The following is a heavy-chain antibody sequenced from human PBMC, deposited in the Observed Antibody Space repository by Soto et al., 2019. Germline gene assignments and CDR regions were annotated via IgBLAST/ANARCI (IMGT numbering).Heavy chain of an antibody. V-gene: IGHV4-59*01. CDR3: ARTRDNNINYYYALDV. Sequence: QVQLQESGPGLVKPSETLSLTCTVSGDSISTYYWSWIRQPPGKGLEWIGSIDYSGSSNYSPSLKSRVTISVDTSKNQFSLRLTSVTAADTAVYYCARTRDNNINYYYALDVWGQGTTVTVSS. CDR1: GDSISTYY. CDR2: IDYSGSS. J-gene: IGHJ6*02. D-gene: IGHD1-20*01.